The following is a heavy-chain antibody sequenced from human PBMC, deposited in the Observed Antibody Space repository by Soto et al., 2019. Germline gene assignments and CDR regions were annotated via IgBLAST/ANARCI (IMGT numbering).Heavy chain of an antibody. Sequence: QVHLVQSGAEVRMPGASVKVSCKSSGYTFTDYFMHWVRQAPGQGLEWMGIINPRSGDTGYAQKFQGRVIMTTDTTTSTVYMESSGLTSADTAIYYCDRRDCYNSNCFSNWFDPLGQGPLVTVSS. J-gene: IGHJ5*02. D-gene: IGHD6-13*01. CDR1: GYTFTDYF. CDR3: DRRDCYNSNCFSNWFDP. CDR2: INPRSGDT. V-gene: IGHV1-46*03.